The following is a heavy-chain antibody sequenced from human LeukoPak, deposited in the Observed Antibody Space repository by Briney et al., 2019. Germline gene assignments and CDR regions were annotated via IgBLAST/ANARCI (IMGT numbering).Heavy chain of an antibody. CDR3: ARVRSGSYSATDY. CDR1: GYSISSGYY. CDR2: IYYTGST. J-gene: IGHJ4*02. D-gene: IGHD1-26*01. V-gene: IGHV4-38-2*02. Sequence: SETLSLTCSVSGYSISSGYYWGWIRQPPGKGLEWIGSIYYTGSTYYTPPLKSRVTISVDTSKNQFSLNLNSVTAADTAVYYCARVRSGSYSATDYWGQGTLVTVSS.